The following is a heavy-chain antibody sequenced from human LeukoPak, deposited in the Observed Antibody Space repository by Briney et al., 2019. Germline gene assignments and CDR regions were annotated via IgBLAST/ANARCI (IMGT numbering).Heavy chain of an antibody. CDR3: AKDFWSGYYPHY. CDR1: GFTFSNSA. D-gene: IGHD3-3*01. V-gene: IGHV3-23*01. J-gene: IGHJ4*02. Sequence: PGGSLGLSCAASGFTFSNSAMSWVRQAPGKGLEWVSSISGSGDSTYYADSVKGRFTMSRDNSKNTLYLQMNSLRAEDTAVYYCAKDFWSGYYPHYWGQGTLVAVSS. CDR2: ISGSGDST.